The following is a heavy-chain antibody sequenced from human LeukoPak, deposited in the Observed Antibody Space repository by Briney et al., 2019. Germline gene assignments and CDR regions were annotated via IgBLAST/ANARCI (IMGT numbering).Heavy chain of an antibody. Sequence: SQTLSLTCTVSGGSISSGGDYCSWIRQHPGKGLEWIGYIYYSGSTYYNPSLKSRVTISVGTSKNQFSLKLSSVTAADTDVYDYARGKRRPEAYCSSTSCPSYWLDPWGQGTLVTVSS. CDR2: IYYSGST. J-gene: IGHJ5*02. CDR3: ARGKRRPEAYCSSTSCPSYWLDP. CDR1: GGSISSGGDY. D-gene: IGHD2-2*01. V-gene: IGHV4-31*03.